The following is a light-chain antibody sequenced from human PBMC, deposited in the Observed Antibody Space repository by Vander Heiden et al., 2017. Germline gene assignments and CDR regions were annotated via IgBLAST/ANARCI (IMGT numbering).Light chain of an antibody. CDR1: SSDVGAYNY. Sequence: QSALTQPASVSGSPGQSITIPRTGTSSDVGAYNYVSWYQQHPGKAPKLIIYDVTNRPSGVSNRFSGSKSGNTASLTTSGLQAEDEADYYCSSYTSSNTLVFGTGTKVTVL. CDR3: SSYTSSNTLV. V-gene: IGLV2-14*03. CDR2: DVT. J-gene: IGLJ1*01.